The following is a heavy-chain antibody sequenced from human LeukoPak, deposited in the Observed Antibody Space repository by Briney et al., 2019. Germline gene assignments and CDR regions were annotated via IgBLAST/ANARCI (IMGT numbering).Heavy chain of an antibody. CDR2: IIPIFGTA. D-gene: IGHD2-8*01. Sequence: SVKVSCKASGYTFTSYGISWVRQTPGQGLEWMGGIIPIFGTANYAQKFQGRVTITTDESTSTAYMELSSLRSEDTAVYYCARAPILYATNWFDPWGQGTLVTVSS. CDR3: ARAPILYATNWFDP. CDR1: GYTFTSYG. J-gene: IGHJ5*02. V-gene: IGHV1-69*05.